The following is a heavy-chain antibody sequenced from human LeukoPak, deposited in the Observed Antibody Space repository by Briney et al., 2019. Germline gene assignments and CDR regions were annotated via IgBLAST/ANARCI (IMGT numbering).Heavy chain of an antibody. CDR1: GFTFSSYA. V-gene: IGHV3-30-3*01. D-gene: IGHD3-22*01. J-gene: IGHJ5*02. Sequence: GGSLRLSCAASGFTFSSYAMHWVRQAPGKGLEWVAVISYDGSNKYYADSVKGRFTISRDNSKNTPYLQMNSLRAEDTAVYYCARENYDSSGYRFDPWGQGTLVTVSS. CDR2: ISYDGSNK. CDR3: ARENYDSSGYRFDP.